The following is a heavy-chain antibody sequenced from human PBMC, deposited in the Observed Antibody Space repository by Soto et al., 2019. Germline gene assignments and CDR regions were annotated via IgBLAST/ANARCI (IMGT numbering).Heavy chain of an antibody. CDR1: GGPMSEYF. CDR2: IYYLGST. D-gene: IGHD3-10*01. CDR3: ARDGYDGSGSPYPAY. J-gene: IGHJ4*02. Sequence: TSETLSLTCSVSGGPMSEYFWSWIRQSPGKGLEWIGYIYYLGSTDYNPSLKSRVTISVDTSKRQFSLRLTSVTAADTAVYYCARDGYDGSGSPYPAYWGPGTQVTVSS. V-gene: IGHV4-59*01.